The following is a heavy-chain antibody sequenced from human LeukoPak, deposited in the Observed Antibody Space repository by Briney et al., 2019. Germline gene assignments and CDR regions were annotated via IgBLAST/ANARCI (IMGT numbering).Heavy chain of an antibody. Sequence: SETLSLTCAVYGGSFSGYCWTWIRQPPGMGLEWIGEINPSGDTKYNPSLKSRVTISVDTSKNQFSLTLTSVTAADTALYFRARQRGWSDSWGQGTLVTVSS. CDR3: ARQRGWSDS. J-gene: IGHJ5*01. CDR1: GGSFSGYC. CDR2: INPSGDT. V-gene: IGHV4-34*01. D-gene: IGHD6-25*01.